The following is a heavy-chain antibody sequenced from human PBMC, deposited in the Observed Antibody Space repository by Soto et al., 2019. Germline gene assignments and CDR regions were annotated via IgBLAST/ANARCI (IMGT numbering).Heavy chain of an antibody. V-gene: IGHV1-18*01. Sequence: QVQLVQSGAEVKKPGASVKVSCKASGYTFTSYGISWVRQAPGQGLEWMGWISAYNGNTKYVQKLQGRVTMTTYTSTITAYMELRSLRSDATAVYYCARDPALGGPFDYWGQGTLVTVSS. CDR1: GYTFTSYG. CDR3: ARDPALGGPFDY. D-gene: IGHD3-16*01. J-gene: IGHJ4*02. CDR2: ISAYNGNT.